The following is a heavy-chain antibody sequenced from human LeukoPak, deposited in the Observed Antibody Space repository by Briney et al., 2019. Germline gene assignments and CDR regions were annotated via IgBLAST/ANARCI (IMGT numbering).Heavy chain of an antibody. CDR3: ARGVFGELEKLMFQH. V-gene: IGHV1-46*01. D-gene: IGHD3-10*02. CDR1: GYTFTSYY. Sequence: ASVKVFFEASGYTFTSYYIHWVRQAPGQGLEWMGIINPSGGSTSYPQKFQDRVTMTRDTSTSTVYMELSSLKSDDTAIYYCARGVFGELEKLMFQHWGQGTLVTVSS. J-gene: IGHJ1*01. CDR2: INPSGGST.